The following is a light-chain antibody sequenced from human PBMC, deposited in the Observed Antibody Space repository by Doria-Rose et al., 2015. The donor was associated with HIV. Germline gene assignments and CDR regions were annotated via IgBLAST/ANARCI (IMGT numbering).Light chain of an antibody. CDR3: QQFDSFPRT. CDR2: GAS. Sequence: TQSPSFLSASVGVRVTITCRASQSISRHLAWYQQRPGKATTLLIFGASTLRSGVPSRFSGSGSGTEFTLTISSLQPEDFATYYCQQFDSFPRTFGQGTKVELK. J-gene: IGKJ1*01. V-gene: IGKV1-9*01. CDR1: QSISRH.